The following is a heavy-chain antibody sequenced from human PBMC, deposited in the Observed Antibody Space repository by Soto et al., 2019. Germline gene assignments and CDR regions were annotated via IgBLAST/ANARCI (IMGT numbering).Heavy chain of an antibody. D-gene: IGHD4-17*01. J-gene: IGHJ1*01. Sequence: SETLSLTCAVYGGSFSGYYWSWIRQPPGKGQEWIGEINHSGSTNYNPSLKSRVTISVDTSKNQFSLQLRSVTAADTAVYYCARVFGFYGEHVLPGREYFQHWGQGTLVTVSS. CDR3: ARVFGFYGEHVLPGREYFQH. CDR1: GGSFSGYY. CDR2: INHSGST. V-gene: IGHV4-34*01.